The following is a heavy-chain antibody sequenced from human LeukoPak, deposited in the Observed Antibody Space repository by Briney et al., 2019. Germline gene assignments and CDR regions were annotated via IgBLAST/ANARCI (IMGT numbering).Heavy chain of an antibody. Sequence: GGSLRLSCAASGFTFSNYGMHWVRQAPGKGLEWVAFIRYDGSNKYYADSVKGRFTISRDNSKNTLYLQMNSLRAEDTAVYYCAKGKYDYDFWSGYSGGGVDYWGQGTLVTVSS. V-gene: IGHV3-30*02. D-gene: IGHD3-3*01. CDR2: IRYDGSNK. CDR1: GFTFSNYG. CDR3: AKGKYDYDFWSGYSGGGVDY. J-gene: IGHJ4*02.